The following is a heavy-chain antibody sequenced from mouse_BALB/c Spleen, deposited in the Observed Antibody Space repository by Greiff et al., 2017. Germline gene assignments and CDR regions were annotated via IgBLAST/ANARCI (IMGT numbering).Heavy chain of an antibody. D-gene: IGHD1-1*01. V-gene: IGHV1-5*01. CDR1: GYTFTSYW. J-gene: IGHJ4*01. CDR3: TRPVVATRAMDY. Sequence: VQLQQSGTVLARPGASVKMSCKASGYTFTSYWMHWVKQRPGQGLEWIGAIYPGNSDTSYNQKFKGKAKLTAVTSTSTAYMELSSLTNEDSAVYYCTRPVVATRAMDYWGQGTSVTVSS. CDR2: IYPGNSDT.